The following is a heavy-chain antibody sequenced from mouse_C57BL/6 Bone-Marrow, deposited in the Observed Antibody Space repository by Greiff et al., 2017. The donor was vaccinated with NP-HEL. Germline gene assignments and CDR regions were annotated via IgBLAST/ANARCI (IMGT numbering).Heavy chain of an antibody. J-gene: IGHJ2*01. V-gene: IGHV1-55*01. Sequence: VQLQQPGAELVKPGASVKMSCKASGYTFTSYWITWVKQRPGQGLEWIGDIYPGSGSTNYNEKFKSKATLTVDTSSSTAYMQLSSLTSEDSAVYYCASITTVVAPLGYWGQGTTLTVSS. CDR1: GYTFTSYW. CDR2: IYPGSGST. CDR3: ASITTVVAPLGY. D-gene: IGHD1-1*01.